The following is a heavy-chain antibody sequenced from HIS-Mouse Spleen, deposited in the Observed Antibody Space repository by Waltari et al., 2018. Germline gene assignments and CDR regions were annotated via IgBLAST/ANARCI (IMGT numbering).Heavy chain of an antibody. D-gene: IGHD1-26*01. CDR1: GGSISSSSYY. CDR2: IYYSGST. V-gene: IGHV4-39*07. J-gene: IGHJ4*02. Sequence: LQLQESGPGLAKPSETLSRTCAVSGGSISSSSYYWGWIRQPPGKGLEWIGSIYYSGSTYYNPSLKSRVTISVDTSKNQFSLKLSSVTAADTAVYYCARDRELYFDYWGQGTLVTVSS. CDR3: ARDRELYFDY.